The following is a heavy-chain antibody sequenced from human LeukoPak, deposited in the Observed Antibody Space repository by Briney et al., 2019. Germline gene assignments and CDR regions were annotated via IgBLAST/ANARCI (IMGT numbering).Heavy chain of an antibody. V-gene: IGHV3-23*01. D-gene: IGHD1-1*01. J-gene: IGHJ4*02. CDR3: ATTKQARRYFDY. CDR2: INPSGGNT. Sequence: GGSLRLSCAGSGFTFSSNPLSWVRRAPGKGLEWVSAINPSGGNTYYADSVRGRFTISRDNSKNTLYLHMNTLRAEDTAVYYCATTKQARRYFDYWGQGTLVTVSS. CDR1: GFTFSSNP.